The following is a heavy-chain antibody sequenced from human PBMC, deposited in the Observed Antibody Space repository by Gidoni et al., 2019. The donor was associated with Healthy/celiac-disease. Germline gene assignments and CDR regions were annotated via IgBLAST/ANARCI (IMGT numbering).Heavy chain of an antibody. D-gene: IGHD3-3*01. V-gene: IGHV3-33*01. CDR2: IWYDGSNK. CDR1: GFTFSSYG. CDR3: ARENYDFWSGTSDY. J-gene: IGHJ4*02. Sequence: QVQLVESGGGVVQPGRSLRLSCAASGFTFSSYGMHWVRQAPGKGLEGVAVIWYDGSNKYYADSVKGRFTISRDNSKNTLYLQMNSLRAEDTAVYYCARENYDFWSGTSDYWGQGTLVTVSS.